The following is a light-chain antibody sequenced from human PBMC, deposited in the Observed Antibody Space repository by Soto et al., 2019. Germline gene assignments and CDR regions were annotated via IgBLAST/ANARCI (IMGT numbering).Light chain of an antibody. V-gene: IGKV1-39*01. CDR2: AAS. CDR1: QTISSY. J-gene: IGKJ1*01. CDR3: QQTYSTPSTWT. Sequence: DIQMTHSPSSLSASVGDRVTITCRASQTISSYLNLYQQTPGRAPKLLIYAASILQVVVPSKFSGSGSGTDFTLTISSLQPEDFATFYCQQTYSTPSTWTFGQGTKVEIK.